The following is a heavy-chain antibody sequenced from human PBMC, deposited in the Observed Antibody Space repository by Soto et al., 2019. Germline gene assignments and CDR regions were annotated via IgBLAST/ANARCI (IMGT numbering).Heavy chain of an antibody. Sequence: GGSLRLSCAASGFTFSSYAMSWVRQAPGKGLEWVSSISAGGDSTYYADSVKGRFTITRDNSKNTLYLQMNSLRAADTAVYYCAKDHGYAGGWHTPYYFDSWGQGTLVTVSS. J-gene: IGHJ4*02. V-gene: IGHV3-23*01. CDR1: GFTFSSYA. D-gene: IGHD6-19*01. CDR3: AKDHGYAGGWHTPYYFDS. CDR2: ISAGGDST.